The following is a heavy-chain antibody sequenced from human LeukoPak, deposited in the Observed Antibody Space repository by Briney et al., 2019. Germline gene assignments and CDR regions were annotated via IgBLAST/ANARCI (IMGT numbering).Heavy chain of an antibody. CDR3: ARGLGGYDQFFDY. D-gene: IGHD5-12*01. Sequence: PGRSLRLSCAASGFTFSTYAMNWVRQAPGKGLEWVSSISSSLSYIYYADSVKGRFTISRDNAKNSLYLQMNSLRAEDTAVYYCARGLGGYDQFFDYWGQGTLVTVSS. V-gene: IGHV3-21*01. J-gene: IGHJ4*02. CDR1: GFTFSTYA. CDR2: ISSSLSYI.